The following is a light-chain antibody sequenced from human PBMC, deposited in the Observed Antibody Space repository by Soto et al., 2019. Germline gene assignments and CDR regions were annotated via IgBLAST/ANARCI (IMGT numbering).Light chain of an antibody. CDR3: TSYAGSNTYV. CDR2: EVS. J-gene: IGLJ1*01. Sequence: QSVLTQPPSASGSPGQSVTISCTGTSSDVGNYNYVSWYQHHPGKAPQLMIYEVSKWPSGVPDRFSGSKSGNTASLTVSGLQAEDEADYYCTSYAGSNTYVFGTGTKVTVL. CDR1: SSDVGNYNY. V-gene: IGLV2-8*01.